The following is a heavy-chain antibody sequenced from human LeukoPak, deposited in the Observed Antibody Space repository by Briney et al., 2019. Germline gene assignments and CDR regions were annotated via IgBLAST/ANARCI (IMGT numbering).Heavy chain of an antibody. CDR1: GGSFSGYY. CDR2: INHSGST. CDR3: ARRTYGSGSYWFDP. V-gene: IGHV4-34*01. J-gene: IGHJ5*02. D-gene: IGHD3-10*01. Sequence: PSETLSLTCAVYGGSFSGYYWSWIRQPPGKGLEWIGEINHSGSTNYNPSLKSRVTISVDTSKNQFSLKLSSVTAADTAVYYCARRTYGSGSYWFDPWGQGTLVTVSS.